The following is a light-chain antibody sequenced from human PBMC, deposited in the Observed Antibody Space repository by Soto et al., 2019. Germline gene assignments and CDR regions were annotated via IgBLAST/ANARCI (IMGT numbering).Light chain of an antibody. CDR1: SSDVGGYNY. Sequence: QSALTQPASVSGSPGQSITISCPGTSSDVGGYNYVSWYQQHPGKAPKLMIYDVSNRPSGASNRFSGSKSGNTASLTISGLQAEDEADYYCSSYTSSSTLLYVFGTGTKVTVL. J-gene: IGLJ1*01. CDR2: DVS. CDR3: SSYTSSSTLLYV. V-gene: IGLV2-14*01.